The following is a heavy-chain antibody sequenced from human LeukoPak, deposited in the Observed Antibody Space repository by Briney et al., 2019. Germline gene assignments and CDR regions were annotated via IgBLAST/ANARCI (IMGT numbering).Heavy chain of an antibody. V-gene: IGHV3-23*01. J-gene: IGHJ4*02. CDR2: ITDSGRST. CDR3: AKDKAAWGSGEYFDY. D-gene: IGHD7-27*01. CDR1: GFTFSSYA. Sequence: VGSLRLSCAASGFTFSSYAMAWVRQAPGKGLEWVSSITDSGRSTYYADSVKGRFTISRDNSKNTLYLQMNSLRAEDTAVYYCAKDKAAWGSGEYFDYWGQGTLVTVSS.